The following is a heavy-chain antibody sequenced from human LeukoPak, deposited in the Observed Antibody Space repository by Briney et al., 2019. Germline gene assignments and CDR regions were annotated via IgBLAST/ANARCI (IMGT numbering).Heavy chain of an antibody. D-gene: IGHD3-10*01. CDR3: ARGGLGVTTGRFDY. V-gene: IGHV1-69*13. CDR2: IIPIFGTA. Sequence: SVKVSCKASGGTFSSYAISWVRQAPGQGLEWMGGIIPIFGTANYAQKFQGRVTITADESTSTAYMELSSLRSEDTAVYYCARGGLGVTTGRFDYWGQGTLVTVSS. CDR1: GGTFSSYA. J-gene: IGHJ4*02.